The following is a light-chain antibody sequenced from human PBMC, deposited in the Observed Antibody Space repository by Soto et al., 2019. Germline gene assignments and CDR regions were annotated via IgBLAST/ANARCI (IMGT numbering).Light chain of an antibody. CDR3: QQRSSWLT. CDR1: QSVSSY. Sequence: EIVLTQSPATLSLSPGETATLSCRASQSVSSYLAWYQQKPGQAPRLLIYDASNRATGIPARFSGSGSGTDFTLTISSLEPEDFAVYYCQQRSSWLTFGGGTKVEIK. CDR2: DAS. V-gene: IGKV3-11*01. J-gene: IGKJ4*02.